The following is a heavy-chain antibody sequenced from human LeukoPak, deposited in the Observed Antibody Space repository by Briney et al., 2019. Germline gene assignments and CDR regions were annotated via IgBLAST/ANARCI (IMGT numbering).Heavy chain of an antibody. J-gene: IGHJ6*03. CDR2: ISAYNGNT. CDR3: ARGPVIDIVVIPAAADYYHMDV. Sequence: ASVKVSCKASGYTLTSYGISWVRQAPGQGLEWMGWISAYNGNTRYAQKLQGRVTMTTDSSTSTAYMELRSLRSDDTAVYYCARGPVIDIVVIPAAADYYHMDVWGKGTTVTVSS. V-gene: IGHV1-18*01. D-gene: IGHD2-2*01. CDR1: GYTLTSYG.